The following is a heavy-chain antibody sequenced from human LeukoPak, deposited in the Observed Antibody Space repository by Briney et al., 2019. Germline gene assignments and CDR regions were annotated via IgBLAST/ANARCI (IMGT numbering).Heavy chain of an antibody. V-gene: IGHV3-23*01. CDR1: GFTFSSYA. J-gene: IGHJ4*02. CDR2: ISGSGGST. CDR3: AKDRRPTGYYDSSGYYYYFDY. Sequence: GGSLRLSCAASGFTFSSYAMSWVSQAPGKGLEWVSAISGSGGSTYYADSVKGRFTISRDNSKNTLYLQMNSLRAEVTAVYYCAKDRRPTGYYDSSGYYYYFDYWGQGTLVTVSS. D-gene: IGHD3-22*01.